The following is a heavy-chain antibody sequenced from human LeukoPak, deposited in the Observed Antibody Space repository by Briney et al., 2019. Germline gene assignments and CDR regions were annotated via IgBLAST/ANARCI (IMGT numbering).Heavy chain of an antibody. J-gene: IGHJ6*02. D-gene: IGHD2-2*01. CDR2: INPNSGGT. CDR3: ATHTYCSSTSCPHYYGMDA. CDR1: GYTFTGYY. V-gene: IGHV1-2*02. Sequence: GASVKVSCKASGYTFTGYYMHWVRQAPGQGLEWMGWINPNSGGTNYAQKFQGRVTMTRDTSISTAYMELSRLRSDDTAVYYCATHTYCSSTSCPHYYGMDAWGQGTTVTVSS.